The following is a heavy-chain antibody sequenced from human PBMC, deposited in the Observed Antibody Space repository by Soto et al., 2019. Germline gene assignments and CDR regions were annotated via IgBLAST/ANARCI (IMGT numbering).Heavy chain of an antibody. Sequence: VQLVESGGGVVQPGRSLRLSCVASEFTFSSHLMHWVRQAPGKGLEWVAFISNDGDYKNYADSVKGRFTISRDNSKDTVYLEIPSLRPEDTALYHCARDEALSATYDLDDWGQGTLVIVS. CDR2: ISNDGDYK. V-gene: IGHV3-30*03. CDR1: EFTFSSHL. D-gene: IGHD5-12*01. CDR3: ARDEALSATYDLDD. J-gene: IGHJ4*02.